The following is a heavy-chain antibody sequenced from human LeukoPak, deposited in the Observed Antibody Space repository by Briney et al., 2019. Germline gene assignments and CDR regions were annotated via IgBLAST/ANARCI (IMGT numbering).Heavy chain of an antibody. CDR3: ARRSVSCGGDCYPQSSYFDY. CDR1: GGSISSSSYY. Sequence: SETLSLTCTVSGGSISSSSYYWGWIRQPPGKGLEWFGSIYYSGSTYYNPSLKSRVTISVDTSKNQFSLKLSSVTAADTAVYYCARRSVSCGGDCYPQSSYFDYWGQGTLVTVSS. J-gene: IGHJ4*02. V-gene: IGHV4-39*01. D-gene: IGHD2-21*01. CDR2: IYYSGST.